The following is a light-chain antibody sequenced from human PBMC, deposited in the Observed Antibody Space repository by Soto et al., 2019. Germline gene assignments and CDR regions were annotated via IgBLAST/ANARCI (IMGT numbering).Light chain of an antibody. CDR1: SSNIGAGYD. CDR2: GNP. V-gene: IGLV1-40*01. Sequence: QSALTQPPSVSGAPGQRVTISCTGSSSNIGAGYDVHWYQQLPGTAPKLLIYGNPNRPSGVPDRFSGSKSGTSASLAITGLQAEDEADYYCQSYDSSLSDSVFGGGTKLTVL. J-gene: IGLJ2*01. CDR3: QSYDSSLSDSV.